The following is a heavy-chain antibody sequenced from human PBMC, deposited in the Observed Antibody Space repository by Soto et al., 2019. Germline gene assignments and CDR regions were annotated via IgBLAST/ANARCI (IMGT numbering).Heavy chain of an antibody. CDR1: GGSFSGYY. V-gene: IGHV4-34*01. J-gene: IGHJ4*02. CDR2: INDSGTT. D-gene: IGHD3-22*01. Sequence: SETLSLTCAVSGGSFSGYYWSWIRQPPGKGLEWIGEINDSGTTNYNPSLTGRVTVSVDTSKNRFSLRLSSVTAADTAVYFCARGPAYDGSGYLRYWGQGTLVTVSS. CDR3: ARGPAYDGSGYLRY.